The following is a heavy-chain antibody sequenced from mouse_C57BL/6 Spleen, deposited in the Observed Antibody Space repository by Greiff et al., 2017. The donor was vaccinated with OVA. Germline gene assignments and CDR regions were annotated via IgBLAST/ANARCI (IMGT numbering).Heavy chain of an antibody. CDR2: IDPSDSYT. V-gene: IGHV1-50*01. Sequence: QVQLKQPGAELVKPGASVKLSCKASGYTFTSYWMQWVKQRPGQGLEWIGEIDPSDSYTNYNQKFKGKATLTVDTSSSTAYMQLSSLTSEDSAVYYCARPISGAMDYWGQGTSVTVSS. J-gene: IGHJ4*01. CDR3: ARPISGAMDY. D-gene: IGHD3-1*01. CDR1: GYTFTSYW.